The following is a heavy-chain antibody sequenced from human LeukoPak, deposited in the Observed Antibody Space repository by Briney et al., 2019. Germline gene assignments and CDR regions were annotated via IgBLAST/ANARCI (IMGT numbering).Heavy chain of an antibody. CDR2: INPNSGGT. CDR3: ARASTGAVYNWFDP. J-gene: IGHJ5*02. CDR1: GYTFTGYY. D-gene: IGHD1-26*01. Sequence: ASVKVSCKASGYTFTGYYMHWVRQAPGQGLEWMGWINPNSGGTNYAQKFQGRVTMTRDTSISTAYMELSRLRSDDTAVYYCARASTGAVYNWFDPWGQGTLVTVSS. V-gene: IGHV1-2*02.